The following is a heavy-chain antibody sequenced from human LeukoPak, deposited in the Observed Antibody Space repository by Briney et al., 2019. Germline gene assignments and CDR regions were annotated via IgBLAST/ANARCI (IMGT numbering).Heavy chain of an antibody. CDR2: IKGDESSI. Sequence: GGSLRLSCAASAFTFSSYWMHWVRQAPGKGLEWVSRIKGDESSINYADSVEGRFTISRDNAKNTVYLHLNSLRVEDTAVYYCARGGWQELDYWGQGTLVTVSS. CDR3: ARGGWQELDY. D-gene: IGHD2-15*01. CDR1: AFTFSSYW. V-gene: IGHV3-74*01. J-gene: IGHJ4*02.